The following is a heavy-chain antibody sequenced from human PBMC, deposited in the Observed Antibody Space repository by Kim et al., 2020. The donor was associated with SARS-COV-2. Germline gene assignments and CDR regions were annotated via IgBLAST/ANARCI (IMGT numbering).Heavy chain of an antibody. Sequence: DSVEGRITISRDNTKNTLYLQRNSLGAEDTAVYYCAKDRGSGPWYFDYWGQGSLVTVSS. D-gene: IGHD2-15*01. J-gene: IGHJ4*02. V-gene: IGHV3-23*01. CDR3: AKDRGSGPWYFDY.